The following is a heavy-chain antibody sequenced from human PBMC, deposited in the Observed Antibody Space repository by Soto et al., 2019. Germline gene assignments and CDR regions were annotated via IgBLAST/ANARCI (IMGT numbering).Heavy chain of an antibody. J-gene: IGHJ4*02. D-gene: IGHD3-22*01. CDR1: GYTLTELS. Sequence: ASVKVSCKVSGYTLTELSMHWVRQAPGKGLEWMGGFDPEDGETIYAQKFQGRVTMTEDTSTDTAYMELSSLRSEDTAVYYCATDLYYDSSGYSYRAYAHWGQGTLVTVSS. CDR3: ATDLYYDSSGYSYRAYAH. V-gene: IGHV1-24*01. CDR2: FDPEDGET.